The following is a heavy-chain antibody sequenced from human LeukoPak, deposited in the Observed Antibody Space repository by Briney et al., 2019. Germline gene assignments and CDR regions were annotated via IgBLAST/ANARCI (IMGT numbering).Heavy chain of an antibody. V-gene: IGHV4-59*01. CDR3: ARVSAVEAGGLTSFDP. D-gene: IGHD1-20*01. CDR2: IYYSGST. Sequence: SSETLSLTCTVSGGSISSYYWSWIRQPPGKGLEWIGYIYYSGSTNYNPSLKSRVTISVDTSKNRFSLKLSSVTAADTAVYYCARVSAVEAGGLTSFDPWGQGTLVTVSS. J-gene: IGHJ5*02. CDR1: GGSISSYY.